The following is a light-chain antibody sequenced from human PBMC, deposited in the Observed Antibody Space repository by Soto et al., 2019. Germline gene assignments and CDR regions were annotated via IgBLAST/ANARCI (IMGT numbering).Light chain of an antibody. CDR2: DVS. J-gene: IGKJ1*01. CDR3: QQYNSYPGT. Sequence: DIQMTQSPSTLSASVGDRVTITCRASQSISDSLAWYQQKPGKAPDLLISDVSSLERGVPSRFSGSGSGTDFTLTISSLQPDDFATYYCQQYNSYPGTFGQGTKVDIK. V-gene: IGKV1-5*01. CDR1: QSISDS.